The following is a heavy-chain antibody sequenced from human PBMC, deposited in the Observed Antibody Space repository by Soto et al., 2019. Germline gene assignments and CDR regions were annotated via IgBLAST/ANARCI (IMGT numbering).Heavy chain of an antibody. CDR2: IHYSGRT. CDR3: ARGGGWLPQY. Sequence: QVQLKESGPGLAKPSETLSLTCTVSGGSLTGYFWSWIRQSPGGGLEWLGNIHYSGRTTYNPSLQSRITISTDAPKTQFSLKLSSVTAADTAVYYCARGGGWLPQYWGQGTLVTVSS. D-gene: IGHD5-12*01. V-gene: IGHV4-59*01. CDR1: GGSLTGYF. J-gene: IGHJ4*02.